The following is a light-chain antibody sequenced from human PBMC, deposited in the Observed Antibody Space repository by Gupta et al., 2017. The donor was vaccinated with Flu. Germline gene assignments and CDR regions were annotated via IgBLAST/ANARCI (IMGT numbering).Light chain of an antibody. CDR2: MVS. CDR1: QSINNF. V-gene: IGKV1-5*03. J-gene: IGKJ4*01. Sequence: PSTPSASVGDRVTITCPASQSINNFLGWYQQKPGKAPTLLIYMVSSLETGVPSRFSGSGSGTEFTLTISSLHPDDFATYYCQQHKTYPLTFGGGTKVEVK. CDR3: QQHKTYPLT.